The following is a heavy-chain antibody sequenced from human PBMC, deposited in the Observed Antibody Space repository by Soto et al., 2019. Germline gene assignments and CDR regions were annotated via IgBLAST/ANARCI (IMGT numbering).Heavy chain of an antibody. D-gene: IGHD2-15*01. CDR1: GYTFTGYY. CDR3: ARDAPLKYCSGGSCYFDAFDI. Sequence: GASVKVSCKASGYTFTGYYMHWVRQAPGQGLEWKGWINPNNGNTNYAQNLQGRVTLTTDTSTSTAYMELRSLRSDDTAVYYCARDAPLKYCSGGSCYFDAFDIWGQGTMVTVSS. V-gene: IGHV1-18*04. CDR2: INPNNGNT. J-gene: IGHJ3*02.